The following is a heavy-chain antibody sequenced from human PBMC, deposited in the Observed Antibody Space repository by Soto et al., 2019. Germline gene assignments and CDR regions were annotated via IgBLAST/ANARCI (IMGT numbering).Heavy chain of an antibody. J-gene: IGHJ5*02. V-gene: IGHV3-30*18. CDR3: AKGGARGYYDFWSGSLVDNWFDP. CDR1: GFTFSSYG. D-gene: IGHD3-3*01. Sequence: GGSLRLSCVASGFTFSSYGMHWVRQAPGKGLEWVAVISYDGSNKYYADSVKGRFTISRDNSKNTLYLQINSLRAEDTAVYYCAKGGARGYYDFWSGSLVDNWFDPWGQGTLVTASS. CDR2: ISYDGSNK.